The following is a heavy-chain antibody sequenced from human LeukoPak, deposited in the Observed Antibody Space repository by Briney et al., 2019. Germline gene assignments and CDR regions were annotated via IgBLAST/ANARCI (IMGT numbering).Heavy chain of an antibody. CDR3: ATSSSD. D-gene: IGHD6-19*01. CDR2: ISWNSGSI. CDR1: GFTFDDYA. V-gene: IGHV3-9*01. Sequence: PGRSLRLSCAASGFTFDDYAMHWVRQAPGKGLEWVSGISWNSGSIGYADSVKGRFTISRDNAKNSLYLQMNSLRAEDTALYYCATSSSDWGQGTLVTVSS. J-gene: IGHJ4*02.